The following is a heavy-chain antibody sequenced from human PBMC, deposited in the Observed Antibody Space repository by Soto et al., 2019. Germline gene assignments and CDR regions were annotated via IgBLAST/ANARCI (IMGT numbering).Heavy chain of an antibody. D-gene: IGHD6-25*01. CDR1: GFTVSSNY. CDR2: ISYNGGGT. Sequence: GGSLRLSCAASGFTVSSNYMSWVRQAPGKGLEWVSAISYNGGGTYYVDSVKGRFTISRDNSKNTLYLQMNSLRAEDTAVYYCARDIRGIAASWGQGTLVTVSS. V-gene: IGHV3-66*01. CDR3: ARDIRGIAAS. J-gene: IGHJ4*02.